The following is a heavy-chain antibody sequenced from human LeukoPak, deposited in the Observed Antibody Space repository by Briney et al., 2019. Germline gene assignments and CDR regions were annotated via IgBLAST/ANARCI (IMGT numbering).Heavy chain of an antibody. V-gene: IGHV4-38-2*01. CDR3: ARQYDSYFYYYLDL. CDR2: LYHPDST. CDR1: GYPINNAYY. J-gene: IGHJ6*03. D-gene: IGHD2-2*01. Sequence: PSETLSLTCGVSGYPINNAYYWVWIRQPPGKGLEWIGSLYHPDSTYYNPSLKSRVTMSVDTSRNQFSLRLSFVTAADTAVYYCARQYDSYFYYYLDLRGKATTVTVSS.